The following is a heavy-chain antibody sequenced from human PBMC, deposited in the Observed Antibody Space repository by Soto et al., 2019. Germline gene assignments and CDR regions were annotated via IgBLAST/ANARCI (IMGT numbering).Heavy chain of an antibody. D-gene: IGHD1-1*01. CDR1: GFTFENFG. V-gene: IGHV3-23*01. CDR3: AKNQGVELVPLATVEWFDP. J-gene: IGHJ5*02. Sequence: PGGSLRLSCAASGFTFENFGMSWVRQAPGKGLEWISSISGSGFKKYYADSVKGRFTISRDNSKSTVYLELNNLSAEDTAVYHCAKNQGVELVPLATVEWFDPWGQGSVVTVSS. CDR2: ISGSGFKK.